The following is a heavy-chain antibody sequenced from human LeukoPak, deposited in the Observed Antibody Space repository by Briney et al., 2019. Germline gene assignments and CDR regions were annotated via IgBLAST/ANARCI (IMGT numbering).Heavy chain of an antibody. CDR3: ARDPYSSSSGFFDY. Sequence: PGGSLRLSCAASGFTFSSCGMHWVRQAPGKGLEWVEVIWYDGSNKYYADSVKGRFTISRDNSKNTLYLQMNSLRAEDTAVYYCARDPYSSSSGFFDYWGQGTLVTVSS. CDR1: GFTFSSCG. V-gene: IGHV3-33*01. CDR2: IWYDGSNK. D-gene: IGHD6-6*01. J-gene: IGHJ4*02.